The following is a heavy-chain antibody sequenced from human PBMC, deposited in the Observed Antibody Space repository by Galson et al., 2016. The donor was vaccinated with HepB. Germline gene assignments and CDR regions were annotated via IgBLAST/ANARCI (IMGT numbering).Heavy chain of an antibody. CDR1: GYSFTNHW. J-gene: IGHJ5*01. D-gene: IGHD6-13*01. CDR3: AKQGGDSNSWTTVGS. Sequence: QSGAEVKKPGESLKISCKGSGYSFTNHWIGWVRQMPGKGLEWMGIINPRDSETRYSPSFQGPVTISVDKSISTAFLQWSSLKASDTALYYCAKQGGDSNSWTTVGSWGQGTLVTVSS. CDR2: INPRDSET. V-gene: IGHV5-51*01.